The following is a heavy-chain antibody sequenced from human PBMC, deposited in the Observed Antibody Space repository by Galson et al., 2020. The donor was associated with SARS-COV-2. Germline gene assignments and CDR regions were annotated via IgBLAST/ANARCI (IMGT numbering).Heavy chain of an antibody. J-gene: IGHJ4*02. CDR3: ARGVAGGFWAVEC. D-gene: IGHD2-15*01. CDR2: IDPSDSYT. CDR1: GYSFTSYW. V-gene: IGHV5-10-1*01. Sequence: KIGESLKISCKGSGYSFTSYWISWVRQMPGKGLEWMGRIDPSDSYTNYSPSFQGHVTISADKSISTAYLQWSSLKASDTAMYYCARGVAGGFWAVECWGQGALVTVSS.